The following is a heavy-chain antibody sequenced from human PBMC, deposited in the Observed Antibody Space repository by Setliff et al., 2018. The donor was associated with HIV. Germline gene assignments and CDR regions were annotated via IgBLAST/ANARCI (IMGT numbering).Heavy chain of an antibody. Sequence: SETLSLTCTVSGVSISSHSWSWIRQPAGERLEWIGRIHATGGVNYNPSLKSRVTISVDTSKNQFSLKLSSVTAADPAVYYCASEAWTSYRSSSGYYYYYMDVWGKGTTVTVSS. J-gene: IGHJ6*03. D-gene: IGHD6-6*01. V-gene: IGHV4-4*07. CDR2: IHATGGV. CDR3: ASEAWTSYRSSSGYYYYYMDV. CDR1: GVSISSHS.